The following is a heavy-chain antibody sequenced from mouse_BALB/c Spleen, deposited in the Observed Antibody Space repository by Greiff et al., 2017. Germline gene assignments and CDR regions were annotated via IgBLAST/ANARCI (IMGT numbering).Heavy chain of an antibody. Sequence: EVMLVESGGGLVKPGGSLKLSCAASGFTFSDYYMYWVRQTPEKRLEWVATISDGGSYTYYPDSVKGRFTISRDNAKNNLYLQMSSLKSEDTAMYYCARGYDEAWFAYWGQGTLVTVSA. CDR2: ISDGGSYT. CDR1: GFTFSDYY. J-gene: IGHJ3*01. D-gene: IGHD2-14*01. CDR3: ARGYDEAWFAY. V-gene: IGHV5-4*02.